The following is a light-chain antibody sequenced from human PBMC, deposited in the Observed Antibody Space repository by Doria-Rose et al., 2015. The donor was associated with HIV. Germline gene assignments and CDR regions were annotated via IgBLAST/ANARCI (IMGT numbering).Light chain of an antibody. Sequence: DVQLTQSPSSLSASVGDRVTITCRASQGITSNLNWCQQKAGKAPKLLIFTATTLQSGVPSRFSGGGSGTDFTLTISSLQPEDFATYYCQQTYSFPYSFGQGTKLDIE. CDR1: QGITSN. CDR2: TAT. J-gene: IGKJ2*01. CDR3: QQTYSFPYS. V-gene: IGKV1-39*01.